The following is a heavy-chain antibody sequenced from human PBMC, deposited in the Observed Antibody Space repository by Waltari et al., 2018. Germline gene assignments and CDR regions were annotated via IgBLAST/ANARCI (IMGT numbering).Heavy chain of an antibody. CDR3: ARRRAVGLEGYFDL. D-gene: IGHD1-26*01. CDR2: IYPGASDT. Sequence: EVQLVQSGAEVKKPGESLKISCKGSGYSFTSYWIGWVRQMPGKGLEWMGIIYPGASDTKYSPSFQGQVTISADKSSSTAYLQWSSLKASETAIYYCARRRAVGLEGYFDLWGRGTLVTVSS. J-gene: IGHJ2*01. V-gene: IGHV5-51*01. CDR1: GYSFTSYW.